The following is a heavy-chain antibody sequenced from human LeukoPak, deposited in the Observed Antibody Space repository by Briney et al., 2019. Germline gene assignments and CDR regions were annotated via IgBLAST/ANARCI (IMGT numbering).Heavy chain of an antibody. Sequence: SETLSLTCTVPGGSISSGSYYSGWVRQPAGTCLEWLGRIYTYESPNYNPSLKSRVTISVDTSKNQFSLKLTSVTAADTAVYYCARDSHLPPPDAFDIWGQGTMVTVSS. CDR3: ARDSHLPPPDAFDI. V-gene: IGHV4-61*02. D-gene: IGHD3-3*02. CDR1: GGSISSGSYY. J-gene: IGHJ3*02. CDR2: IYTYESP.